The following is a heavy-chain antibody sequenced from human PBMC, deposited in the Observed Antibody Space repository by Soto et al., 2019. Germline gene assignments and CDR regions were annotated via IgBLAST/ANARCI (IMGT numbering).Heavy chain of an antibody. CDR2: INHSGST. V-gene: IGHV4-34*01. CDR1: GGSFSGYY. D-gene: IGHD2-8*01. Sequence: PSETLSLTCAVYGGSFSGYYWSWIRQPPGKGLEWIGEINHSGSTNYNPSLKSRVTTSVDTSKNQFSLKLSSVTAADTAVYYCARALRSNLNYYYYYYGMDVWGQGTTVTVSS. J-gene: IGHJ6*02. CDR3: ARALRSNLNYYYYYYGMDV.